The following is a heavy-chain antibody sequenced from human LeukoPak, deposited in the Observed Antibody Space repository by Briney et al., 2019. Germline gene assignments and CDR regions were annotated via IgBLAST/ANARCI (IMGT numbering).Heavy chain of an antibody. CDR2: IYYSGST. CDR3: ARLSSVIDY. J-gene: IGHJ4*02. Sequence: PSETLSLTCTVSGGSISSSSYYWGWIRQPPGKGLEWIGSIYYSGSTYYNPSLKSRVTISVDTSKNQFSLKLSSVTAADTAVYYCARLSSVIDYWGQGTLATVSS. CDR1: GGSISSSSYY. D-gene: IGHD6-6*01. V-gene: IGHV4-39*01.